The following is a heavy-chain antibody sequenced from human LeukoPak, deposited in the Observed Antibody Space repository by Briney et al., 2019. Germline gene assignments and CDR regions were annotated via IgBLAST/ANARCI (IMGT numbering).Heavy chain of an antibody. CDR1: GGTFSSYA. J-gene: IGHJ3*02. CDR3: ARRQALLGPHDAFDI. V-gene: IGHV1-69*13. D-gene: IGHD1-26*01. Sequence: GASVKVSCKASGGTFSSYAISWVRQAPGQGLEWMGGSIPIWGTANYAQKFQGRVTITADESTSTAYRELRSLRSEDTAVYYCARRQALLGPHDAFDIWGQGTMVTVSS. CDR2: SIPIWGTA.